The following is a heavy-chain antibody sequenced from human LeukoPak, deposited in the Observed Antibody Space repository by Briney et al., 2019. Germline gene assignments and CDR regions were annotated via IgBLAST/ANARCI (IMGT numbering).Heavy chain of an antibody. CDR2: IIPIFGTA. J-gene: IGHJ4*02. Sequence: SVKVSCKASGGTFSSYAISWVRQAPGQGLEWMGGIIPIFGTANYAQKFQGRVTITADESTSTAYMELSSLRSEDTAVYYCARGRFPILEWLLYRDYFDYWGQGTLVTVSS. CDR3: ARGRFPILEWLLYRDYFDY. V-gene: IGHV1-69*13. CDR1: GGTFSSYA. D-gene: IGHD3-3*01.